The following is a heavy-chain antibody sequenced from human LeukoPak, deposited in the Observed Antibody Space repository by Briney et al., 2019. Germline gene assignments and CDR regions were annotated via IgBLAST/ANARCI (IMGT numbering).Heavy chain of an antibody. D-gene: IGHD3-10*01. CDR3: ARDLWFGELLGTTNWFDP. Sequence: PSETLSLTCAVYGGSFSGYYWSWIRQPPGKGLEWIGEINHSGSTNYNPSLKSRVTISVDTSKNQFSLKLSSVTAADTAVYYCARDLWFGELLGTTNWFDPWGQGTLVTVSS. CDR2: INHSGST. J-gene: IGHJ5*02. V-gene: IGHV4-34*01. CDR1: GGSFSGYY.